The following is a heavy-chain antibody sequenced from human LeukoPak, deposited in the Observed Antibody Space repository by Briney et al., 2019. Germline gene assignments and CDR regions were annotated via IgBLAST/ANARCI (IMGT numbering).Heavy chain of an antibody. D-gene: IGHD3-22*01. CDR1: GFTFSNAW. Sequence: GGSLRLSCAASGFTFSNAWMNWVRQAPGKGLEWVSAISGSGGSTYYADSVKGRFTISRDNSKNTLYLQMNSLRAEDTAVYYCAKMAHSSGYLSYFDYWGQGTLVTVSS. CDR3: AKMAHSSGYLSYFDY. J-gene: IGHJ4*02. V-gene: IGHV3-23*01. CDR2: ISGSGGST.